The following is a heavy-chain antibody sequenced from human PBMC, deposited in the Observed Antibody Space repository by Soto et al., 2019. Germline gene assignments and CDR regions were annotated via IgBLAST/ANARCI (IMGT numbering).Heavy chain of an antibody. D-gene: IGHD3-3*01. CDR3: TTDEDYYYDFWSCYYTSGMDV. V-gene: IGHV3-15*01. J-gene: IGHJ6*02. CDR1: GFTFSNAW. CDR2: IKSKTDGGTT. Sequence: EVQLVESGGGLVKPGGSLRLSCAASGFTFSNAWMSWVRQAPGKGLEWVGRIKSKTDGGTTDYAAHVKGRFTISRDDSKNTLYLQMNSLKTEDTAVYYCTTDEDYYYDFWSCYYTSGMDVWGQGTTVTVSS.